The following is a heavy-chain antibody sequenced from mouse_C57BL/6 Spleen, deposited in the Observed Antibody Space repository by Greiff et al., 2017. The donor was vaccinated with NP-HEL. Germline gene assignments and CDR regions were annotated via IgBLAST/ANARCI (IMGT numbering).Heavy chain of an antibody. V-gene: IGHV5-16*01. D-gene: IGHD2-5*01. Sequence: EVKVVESEGGLVQPGSSMKLSCTASGFTFSDYYMAWVRQVPEKGLEWVANINYDGSSTYYLDSLKSRFIISRDNAKNILYLQMSSLKSEDTATYYCARGSNYDYYAMDYWGQGTSVTVSS. J-gene: IGHJ4*01. CDR2: INYDGSST. CDR1: GFTFSDYY. CDR3: ARGSNYDYYAMDY.